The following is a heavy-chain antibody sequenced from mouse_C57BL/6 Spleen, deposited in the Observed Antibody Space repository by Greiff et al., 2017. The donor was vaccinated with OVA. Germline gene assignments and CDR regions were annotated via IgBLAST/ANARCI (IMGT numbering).Heavy chain of an antibody. D-gene: IGHD2-1*01. Sequence: VQLKESGPELVKPGASVKMSCKASGYTFTDYNMHWVKQSHGKSLEWIGYINPNNGGTSYNQKFKGKATLTVNKSSSTAYMELRSLTSEDSAVYYCARGGYGNYDYFDYWGQGTTLTVSS. CDR3: ARGGYGNYDYFDY. CDR2: INPNNGGT. J-gene: IGHJ2*01. CDR1: GYTFTDYN. V-gene: IGHV1-22*01.